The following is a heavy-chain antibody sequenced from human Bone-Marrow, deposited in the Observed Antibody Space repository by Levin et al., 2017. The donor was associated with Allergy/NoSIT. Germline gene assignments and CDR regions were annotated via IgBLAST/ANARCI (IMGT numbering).Heavy chain of an antibody. Sequence: GGSLRLSCAASGFTFSDYYMSWMRQAPGKGLEWVSYITSNGGSKYYADSVKGRFTISRDNAKNSLSLQMNSLRAEDTAVYYCVVALDYWGQGTLVTGAS. CDR1: GFTFSDYY. D-gene: IGHD2-15*01. CDR2: ITSNGGSK. V-gene: IGHV3-11*01. J-gene: IGHJ4*02. CDR3: VVALDY.